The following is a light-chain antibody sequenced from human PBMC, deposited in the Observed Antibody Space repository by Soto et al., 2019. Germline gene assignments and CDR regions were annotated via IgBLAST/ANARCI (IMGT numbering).Light chain of an antibody. Sequence: QPALTQPASVSGSPGQSITLSCTEASSDVGGNNYVSWYQQYPGKAPKLMVCDVSNRPSGVSNRLSGSKSGNTASLTISGLQAEDEADYYCSSFTGTSYVFGTGTKVTVL. CDR3: SSFTGTSYV. V-gene: IGLV2-14*01. CDR1: SSDVGGNNY. CDR2: DVS. J-gene: IGLJ1*01.